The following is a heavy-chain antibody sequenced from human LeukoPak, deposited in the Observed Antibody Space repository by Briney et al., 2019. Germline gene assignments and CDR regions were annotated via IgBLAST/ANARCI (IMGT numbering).Heavy chain of an antibody. Sequence: GGSLRLSCAASGFTFSSYSMNWVRQAPGKGLEWVSSISSSSSYIYYADSVKGRFTISRDNAKNSLYLQMNSLRAEDTAVYYCARGVRSPFWYFDLWAVAPWSLSPQ. CDR2: ISSSSSYI. J-gene: IGHJ2*01. CDR1: GFTFSSYS. CDR3: ARGVRSPFWYFDL. V-gene: IGHV3-21*01. D-gene: IGHD4-17*01.